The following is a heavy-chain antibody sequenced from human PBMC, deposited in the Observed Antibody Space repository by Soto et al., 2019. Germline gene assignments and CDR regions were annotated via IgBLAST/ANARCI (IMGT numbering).Heavy chain of an antibody. CDR1: GGTFSSYA. Sequence: QVQLVQSGAEVKKPGSSVKVSCKASGGTFSSYAISWVRQAPGQGLEWMGGIIPIFGTANYAQKFQGRVTITADESTSTAYMELSSLRSEDTAVYYCARDPRNTAMARYYYYGMDVWGQGTTVTVSS. D-gene: IGHD5-18*01. CDR3: ARDPRNTAMARYYYYGMDV. J-gene: IGHJ6*02. V-gene: IGHV1-69*01. CDR2: IIPIFGTA.